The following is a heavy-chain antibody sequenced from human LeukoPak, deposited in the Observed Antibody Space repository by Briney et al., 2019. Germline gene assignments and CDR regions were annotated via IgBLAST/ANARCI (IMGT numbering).Heavy chain of an antibody. CDR3: AKDIVVVPVAIRAVATIRDY. CDR1: GFTFSSYA. V-gene: IGHV3-23*01. Sequence: GGSLRLSCAASGFTFSSYAMSWVRQAPGKGLEWVSAISSSGGNTYYADSVKGRFTISRDNSKNTLYLQMNSLGAEDTAVYYCAKDIVVVPVAIRAVATIRDYWGQGTLVTVSS. CDR2: ISSSGGNT. J-gene: IGHJ4*02. D-gene: IGHD2-2*02.